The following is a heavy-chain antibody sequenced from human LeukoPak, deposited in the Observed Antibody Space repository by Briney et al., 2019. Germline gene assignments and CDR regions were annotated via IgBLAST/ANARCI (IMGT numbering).Heavy chain of an antibody. D-gene: IGHD5-24*01. CDR2: INSDGGST. CDR3: ARVLSGEMATD. Sequence: PGRSLRLSCAASGFTFSSYGMHWVRQAPGKGLEWVSRINSDGGSTAYTESVKGRFTISRDNAKKTVYLQMNSLRAEDTAVYYCARVLSGEMATDWGQGTLVTVSS. J-gene: IGHJ4*02. CDR1: GFTFSSYG. V-gene: IGHV3-74*01.